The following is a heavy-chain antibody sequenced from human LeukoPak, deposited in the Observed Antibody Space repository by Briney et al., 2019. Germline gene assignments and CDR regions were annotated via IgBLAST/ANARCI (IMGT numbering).Heavy chain of an antibody. CDR3: ARHPPSGSYPGG. CDR1: GYSFTSYW. J-gene: IGHJ4*02. CDR2: IYPGDSDT. V-gene: IGHV5-51*01. D-gene: IGHD1-26*01. Sequence: GESLKISFKGSGYSFTSYWIGWVRPMPGKGLEWMGMIYPGDSDTRYSPSFQGQVTISADKSISTAYLPWSSPKASDTAMYYCARHPPSGSYPGGWGQGTLVTVSS.